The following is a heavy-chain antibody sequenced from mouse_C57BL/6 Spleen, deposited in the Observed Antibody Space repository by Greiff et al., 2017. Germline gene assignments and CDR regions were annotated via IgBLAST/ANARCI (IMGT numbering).Heavy chain of an antibody. Sequence: DVTLVESGGGLVQPGGSLSLSCAASGFTFTDYYMSWVRQPPGKALEWLGFIRNKANGYTTEYSAAVKGRFTISRDNSQSILYLQMNALSAEDSATYYCARSHYGSSARDYWGQGTSVTVSS. CDR1: GFTFTDYY. V-gene: IGHV7-3*01. CDR2: IRNKANGYTT. D-gene: IGHD1-1*01. J-gene: IGHJ4*01. CDR3: ARSHYGSSARDY.